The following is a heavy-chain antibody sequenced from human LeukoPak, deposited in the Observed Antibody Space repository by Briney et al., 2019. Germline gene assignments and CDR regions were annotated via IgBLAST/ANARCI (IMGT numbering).Heavy chain of an antibody. CDR1: GYTLTELS. V-gene: IGHV1-24*01. CDR3: ARVYSNHFDY. CDR2: FDPEDGET. D-gene: IGHD4-11*01. Sequence: ASVKVSCKVSGYTLTELSMHWMRQAPGKGLEWMGGFDPEDGETIYAQKFQGRVTMTEDTSTDTAYMELSRLRSDDTAVYYCARVYSNHFDYWGQGTLVTVSS. J-gene: IGHJ4*02.